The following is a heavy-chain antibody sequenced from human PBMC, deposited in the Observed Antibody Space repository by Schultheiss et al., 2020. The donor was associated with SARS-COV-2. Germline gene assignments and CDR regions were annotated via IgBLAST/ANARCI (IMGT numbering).Heavy chain of an antibody. CDR3: ARDGGNLGDAFDI. CDR1: GGSFSGYY. D-gene: IGHD4-23*01. Sequence: SETLSLTCAVYGGSFSGYYWSWIRQPPWKGLEWIGEINHSGSTNYNPSLKSRVTISVDTSKNQFSLKLSSVTAADTAVYYCARDGGNLGDAFDIWGQGTMVTVSS. J-gene: IGHJ3*02. V-gene: IGHV4-34*01. CDR2: INHSGST.